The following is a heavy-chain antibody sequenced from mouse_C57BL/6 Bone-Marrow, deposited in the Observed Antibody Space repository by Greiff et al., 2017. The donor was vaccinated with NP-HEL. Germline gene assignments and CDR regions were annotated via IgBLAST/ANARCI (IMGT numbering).Heavy chain of an antibody. CDR2: IDPSDSYT. CDR3: ARDLTVYAMDY. V-gene: IGHV1-69*01. CDR1: GYTFTSYW. Sequence: QVQLKQSGAELVMPGASVKLSCKASGYTFTSYWMHWVKQRPGQGLEWIGEIDPSDSYTNYNQKFKGKSTLTVDKSSSTAYMQLSSLTSEDSAVYYCARDLTVYAMDYWGQGTSVTVSS. D-gene: IGHD4-1*01. J-gene: IGHJ4*01.